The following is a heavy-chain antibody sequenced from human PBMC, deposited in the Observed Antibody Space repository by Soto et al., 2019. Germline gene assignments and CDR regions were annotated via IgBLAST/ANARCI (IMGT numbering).Heavy chain of an antibody. D-gene: IGHD1-26*01. J-gene: IGHJ5*02. CDR1: GGSISSSSYY. V-gene: IGHV4-39*02. Sequence: QLQLQESGPGLVKPSETLSLTCTVSGGSISSSSYYWGWIRQPPGKGLEWIGSIYYSGSIYYNPSLKSRVTISVDTSKNHFSLKLSSVTAADTAVYYCATQEVGGSYVYTFDPWGQGTLVTVSS. CDR3: ATQEVGGSYVYTFDP. CDR2: IYYSGSI.